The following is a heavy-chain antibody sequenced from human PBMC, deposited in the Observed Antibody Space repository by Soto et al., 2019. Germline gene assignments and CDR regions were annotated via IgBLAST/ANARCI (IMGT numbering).Heavy chain of an antibody. D-gene: IGHD6-19*01. CDR1: GYTFTSYY. J-gene: IGHJ5*02. CDR3: AXXXXXXAVAAHTNRFDP. Sequence: QVQLVQSGAEVKKPGASVKVSCKASGYTFTSYYMHWVRQAPGQGLEWMGIINPSGGSTSYAQKFQGRVTMTRDTSTSTVYMELSSLXSEDXXVYYXAXXXXXXAVAAHTNRFDPWGQGTLVTVSS. V-gene: IGHV1-46*01. CDR2: INPSGGST.